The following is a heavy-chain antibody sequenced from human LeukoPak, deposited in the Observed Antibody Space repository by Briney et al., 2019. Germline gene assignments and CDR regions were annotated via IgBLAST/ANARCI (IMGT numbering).Heavy chain of an antibody. CDR1: GFTFDEYA. D-gene: IGHD4-23*01. CDR3: AKDWDDYGGNGYYYGMDV. Sequence: GGSLRLSCAASGFTFDEYAMHWVRQAPGKGLEWVSLISWDGGSTYYADSVKGRFTISRYNSKNSLYLQMNSLRAEDTALYYCAKDWDDYGGNGYYYGMDVWGQGTTVTVSS. CDR2: ISWDGGST. V-gene: IGHV3-43D*03. J-gene: IGHJ6*02.